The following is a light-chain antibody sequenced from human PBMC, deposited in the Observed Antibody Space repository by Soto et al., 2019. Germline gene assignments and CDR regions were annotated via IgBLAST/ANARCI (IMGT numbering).Light chain of an antibody. CDR3: QQLNSYPLT. CDR2: AAS. CDR1: QGISSY. V-gene: IGKV1-9*01. Sequence: DIQLTQSPSFLSASVGDRVTITCRASQGISSYLAWYQQKPGKAPKLLIYAASTLQSRVPSRFSGSGSGTEFTLIISSLQPEDFATYYCQQLNSYPLTFGGGTKVDIK. J-gene: IGKJ4*01.